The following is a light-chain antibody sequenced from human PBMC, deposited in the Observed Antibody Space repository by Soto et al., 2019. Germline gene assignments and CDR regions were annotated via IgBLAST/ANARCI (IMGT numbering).Light chain of an antibody. CDR1: QSVSSY. J-gene: IGKJ4*01. CDR2: DAS. Sequence: ESVLTQSPATLSLSPGERATLSCRASQSVSSYLAWYQQKPGQAPRLLIYDASNRATGIPARFSGSGSGTDFTLTISSLEPEDFAVYYCQQRSNWLIFGGGTKVDIK. V-gene: IGKV3-11*01. CDR3: QQRSNWLI.